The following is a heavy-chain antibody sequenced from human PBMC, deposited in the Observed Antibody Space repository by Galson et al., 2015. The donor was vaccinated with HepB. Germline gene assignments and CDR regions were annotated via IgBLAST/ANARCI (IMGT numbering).Heavy chain of an antibody. CDR3: ARDPGNGAPAGVDI. D-gene: IGHD1-1*01. V-gene: IGHV3-66*01. J-gene: IGHJ3*02. CDR2: IYSGGST. CDR1: GFTVSSNY. Sequence: SLRLSCAASGFTVSSNYMSWVRQAPGKGLEWVSVIYSGGSTYYADSVKGRFTISRDNSKNTLNLQMNSLRAEDTAVYYCARDPGNGAPAGVDIWGQGTMVTVSS.